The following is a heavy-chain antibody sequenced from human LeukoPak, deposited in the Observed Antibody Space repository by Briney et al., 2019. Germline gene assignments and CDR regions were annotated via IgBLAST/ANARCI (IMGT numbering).Heavy chain of an antibody. D-gene: IGHD5-18*01. V-gene: IGHV3-7*01. J-gene: IGHJ6*02. Sequence: GGSLRLSCAASGFTVSSYWMSWVRQAPGKGLEWVANIKQDGSEKYYVDSVKGRFTISRDNAKNSLYLQMNSLRAEDTAVYYCARDLLLQLWFRDDGPVGVDVSDQATTVTVSS. CDR1: GFTVSSYW. CDR2: IKQDGSEK. CDR3: ARDLLLQLWFRDDGPVGVDV.